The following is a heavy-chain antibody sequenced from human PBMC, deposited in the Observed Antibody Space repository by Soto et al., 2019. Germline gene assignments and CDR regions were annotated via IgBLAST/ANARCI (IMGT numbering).Heavy chain of an antibody. V-gene: IGHV1-8*01. D-gene: IGHD3-3*01. CDR3: ARGNYDFVSGDLNWFDP. CDR2: MNPNSGNT. J-gene: IGHJ5*02. Sequence: QVQLVQSGAEVKKPGASVKVSCKASGYTFTSYDINWVRQATGQGLEWMGWMNPNSGNTGYAQKFQGRVTMTKNTSRSTAYMEVSSLRSEETAVYYCARGNYDFVSGDLNWFDPWGQGTLVTVSS. CDR1: GYTFTSYD.